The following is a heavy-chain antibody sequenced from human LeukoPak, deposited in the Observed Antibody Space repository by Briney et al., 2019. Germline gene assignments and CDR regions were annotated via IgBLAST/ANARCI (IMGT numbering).Heavy chain of an antibody. V-gene: IGHV3-23*01. CDR3: AKDRRGVVAATAPTFDY. CDR1: GFPFSSYA. J-gene: IGHJ4*02. CDR2: ISGSGGST. Sequence: GGSLRLSCAASGFPFSSYAMSWVRQAPGKGLEWVSAISGSGGSTYYADSVKGRFTISRDNSKNTLYLQMNSLRAEDTAVYYCAKDRRGVVAATAPTFDYWGQGTLVTVSS. D-gene: IGHD2-15*01.